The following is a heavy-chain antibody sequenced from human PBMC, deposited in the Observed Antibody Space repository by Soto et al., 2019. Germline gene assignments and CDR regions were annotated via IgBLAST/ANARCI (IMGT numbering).Heavy chain of an antibody. CDR2: ISWNSGSI. J-gene: IGHJ6*03. CDR3: ARSAAPYYYYYYYYMDV. CDR1: GFTFDDYA. D-gene: IGHD6-13*01. V-gene: IGHV3-9*01. Sequence: GGSLRLSCAASGFTFDDYAMHWVRQAPGKGLEWVSGISWNSGSIGYADSVKGRFTISRDNAKNSLYLQMNSLRAEDTALYYCARSAAPYYYYYYYYMDVWGKGTTVTVSS.